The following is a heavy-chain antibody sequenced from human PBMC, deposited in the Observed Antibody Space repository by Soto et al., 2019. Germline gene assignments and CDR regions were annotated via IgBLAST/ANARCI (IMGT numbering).Heavy chain of an antibody. J-gene: IGHJ6*02. CDR2: IKSKTDGGTT. V-gene: IGHV3-15*07. Sequence: GGSLRLSCAASGFTFSNAWMNWVRQAPGKGLEWVGRIKSKTDGGTTDYAAPVEGRFTISRDDSKNTLYLQMNSLKTEYTAVYYCTTDQSPSYYYGSGRRNYYYYGMDVWGQGTTVTVSS. CDR3: TTDQSPSYYYGSGRRNYYYYGMDV. CDR1: GFTFSNAW. D-gene: IGHD3-10*01.